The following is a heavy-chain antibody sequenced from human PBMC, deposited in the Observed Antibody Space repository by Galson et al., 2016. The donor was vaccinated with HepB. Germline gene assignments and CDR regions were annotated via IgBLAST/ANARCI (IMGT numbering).Heavy chain of an antibody. CDR2: IYYSGST. CDR3: ATGISVAGKYYYYYMDV. Sequence: SETLSLTCIVSGDSISSLEYYWGWIRQPPGRGLEWIGSIYYSGSTSYNPSLGSRVTISVDTSKDQFSLRLSSVTAADTAVYYCATGISVAGKYYYYYMDVWGKGTPVTVSS. CDR1: GDSISSLEYY. V-gene: IGHV4-39*01. D-gene: IGHD6-19*01. J-gene: IGHJ6*03.